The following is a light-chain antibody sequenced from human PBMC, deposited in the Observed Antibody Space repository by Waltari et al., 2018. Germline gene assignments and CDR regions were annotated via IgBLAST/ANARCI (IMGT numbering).Light chain of an antibody. CDR2: GQD. CDR3: LSRDTSSTRL. V-gene: IGLV3-19*01. Sequence: SSELTQDPAVSVALGQTVRITCQGDSLRRYYASWYQQRPGQAPILVLYGQDNRPSGIPYRFSGSTSGNTASLTITGAQAEDEADYYCLSRDTSSTRLFGGGTRLTV. J-gene: IGLJ2*01. CDR1: SLRRYY.